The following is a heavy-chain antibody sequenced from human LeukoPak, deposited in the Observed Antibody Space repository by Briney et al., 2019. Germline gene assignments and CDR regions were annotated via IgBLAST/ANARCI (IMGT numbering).Heavy chain of an antibody. D-gene: IGHD6-13*01. CDR1: GGSISSSSYY. V-gene: IGHV4-39*01. J-gene: IGHJ4*02. CDR3: ARPDIAAAGAFGL. Sequence: PSETLSLTCTVSGGSISSSSYYWGWIRQPPGKGLEWIGSIYYSGSTYYNPSLKSRVTISVDTSKNQFSLQLSSVTAADTAVYYCARPDIAAAGAFGLWGQGTLVTVSS. CDR2: IYYSGST.